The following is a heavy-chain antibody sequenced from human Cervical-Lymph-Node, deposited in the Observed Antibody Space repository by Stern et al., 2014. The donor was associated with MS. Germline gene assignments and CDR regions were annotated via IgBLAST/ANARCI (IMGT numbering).Heavy chain of an antibody. Sequence: VQLVESGAEVKQPGASVKVSCKASGYIFTGYYIHRVRQAPGQGLEWMGRIMPNSGATNYAQKFQGRVTLTRDTSITPAYMDLSSLRPDDTAVYYCARDRADWPSVMWFDPWGQGTLVPVPA. CDR3: ARDRADWPSVMWFDP. J-gene: IGHJ5*02. CDR2: IMPNSGAT. V-gene: IGHV1-2*06. D-gene: IGHD3-9*01. CDR1: GYIFTGYY.